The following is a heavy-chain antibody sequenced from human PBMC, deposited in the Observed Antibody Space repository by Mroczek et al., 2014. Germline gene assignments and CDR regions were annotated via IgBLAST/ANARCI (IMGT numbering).Heavy chain of an antibody. D-gene: IGHD2-2*01. V-gene: IGHV1-69*01. J-gene: IGHJ6*03. CDR1: GGTFSSYA. CDR2: IIPIFGTA. CDR3: ARVSCSSTSCYSWGYYYYLHGR. Sequence: SGAEVKKPGSSVKVSCKASGGTFSSYAISWVRQAPGQGLEWMGGIIPIFGTANYAQKFQGRVTITADESTSTAYMELSSLRSEDTAVYYCARVSCSSTSCYSWGYYYYLHGRLGQRDHGHRLL.